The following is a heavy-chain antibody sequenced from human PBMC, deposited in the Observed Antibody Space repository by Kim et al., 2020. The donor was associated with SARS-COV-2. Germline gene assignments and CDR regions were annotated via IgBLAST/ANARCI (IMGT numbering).Heavy chain of an antibody. CDR1: GGSISNNY. Sequence: SETLSLTCTVSGGSISNNYWSWIRQPPGRGLEWMGYIYYSGSTNYNPSLKSRITLSVDTSKNQLSLKLSSVTAADTAVYYCARTGFGELLISGMDVWGQGTTVTVSS. CDR3: ARTGFGELLISGMDV. CDR2: IYYSGST. D-gene: IGHD3-10*01. J-gene: IGHJ6*02. V-gene: IGHV4-59*08.